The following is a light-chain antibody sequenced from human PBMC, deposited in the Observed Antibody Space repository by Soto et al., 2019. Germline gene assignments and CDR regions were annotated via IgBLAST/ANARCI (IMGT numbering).Light chain of an antibody. CDR1: QSISTY. V-gene: IGKV1-39*01. Sequence: DIQMTQSPSSLSESVGERVTITCRASQSISTYLNWFQQKPGKAPKLLIYAASSLPTGVPSRFSGSGSGTDFTLTISSLQREDFATYYCQESLTNPGTFGPGTKVDFK. CDR3: QESLTNPGT. J-gene: IGKJ3*01. CDR2: AAS.